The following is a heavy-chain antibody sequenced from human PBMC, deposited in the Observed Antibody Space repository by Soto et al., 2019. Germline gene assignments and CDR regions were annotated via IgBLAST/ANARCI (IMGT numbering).Heavy chain of an antibody. CDR3: AREVPYGYSRFDY. J-gene: IGHJ4*02. CDR1: GYTFTSNV. Sequence: ASVKVSCKTSGYTFTSNVIHWVRQAPVQRLEWIGCVNAGNDNTKWSREFQGRLTLTKDTSATTAYMELGSLTPEDTAIYFCAREVPYGYSRFDYWGQGTLVTVS. V-gene: IGHV1-3*01. CDR2: VNAGNDNT. D-gene: IGHD5-18*01.